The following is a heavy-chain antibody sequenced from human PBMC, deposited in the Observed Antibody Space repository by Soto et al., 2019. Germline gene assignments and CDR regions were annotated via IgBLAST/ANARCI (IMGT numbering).Heavy chain of an antibody. Sequence: ASVKVSCKASGYTFTSNGISWVRQAPGQGLEWMGWISAYNGNTNYAQKLQGRVTMTTDTSTSTAYMELRSPRSDDTAVYYCARVGYSSGWSGYYYYYYMDVWGKGTTVTVSS. CDR2: ISAYNGNT. J-gene: IGHJ6*03. CDR1: GYTFTSNG. CDR3: ARVGYSSGWSGYYYYYYMDV. D-gene: IGHD6-19*01. V-gene: IGHV1-18*01.